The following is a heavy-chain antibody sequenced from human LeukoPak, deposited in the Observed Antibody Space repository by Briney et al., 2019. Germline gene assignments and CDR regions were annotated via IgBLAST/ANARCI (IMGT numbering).Heavy chain of an antibody. J-gene: IGHJ3*02. CDR1: GFTFSSYG. CDR2: ISHDGSNK. V-gene: IGHV3-30*18. Sequence: PGGSLRLSCAASGFTFSSYGMHWVRQAPGKGLEWVAVISHDGSNKYYADSVKGRFTISRDNSNNTLYLQMNSLRVEDTAVYYCAKDGDTAMVNDAFDIWGQGTMVTVSS. CDR3: AKDGDTAMVNDAFDI. D-gene: IGHD5-18*01.